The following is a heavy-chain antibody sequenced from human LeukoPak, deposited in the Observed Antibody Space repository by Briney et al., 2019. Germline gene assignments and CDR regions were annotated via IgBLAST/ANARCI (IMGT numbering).Heavy chain of an antibody. CDR1: GFSVSDYY. D-gene: IGHD1-26*01. Sequence: GGSLRLSCAASGFSVSDYYMNWIRQAPGKGLEWVSYISSSGNTIYYADSVKGRFTISRDNAKNSLYLQMNSLRAEDTAVYYCASEVGADSRDFDYWGQGTLVTVPS. V-gene: IGHV3-11*04. CDR2: ISSSGNTI. CDR3: ASEVGADSRDFDY. J-gene: IGHJ4*02.